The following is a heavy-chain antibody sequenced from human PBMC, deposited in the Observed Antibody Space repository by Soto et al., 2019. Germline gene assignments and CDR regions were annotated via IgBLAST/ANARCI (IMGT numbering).Heavy chain of an antibody. J-gene: IGHJ3*02. Sequence: PGGSQRLSCAASGFTFSSYWRSWVRQAPGKGLEWVANIKQDGSEKYYVDSVKGRFTISRDNAKNSLYLQMNSLRAEDTAVYYCARDLRFLEWFYAFDIWGQGTMVTVSS. CDR2: IKQDGSEK. CDR1: GFTFSSYW. V-gene: IGHV3-7*01. D-gene: IGHD3-3*01. CDR3: ARDLRFLEWFYAFDI.